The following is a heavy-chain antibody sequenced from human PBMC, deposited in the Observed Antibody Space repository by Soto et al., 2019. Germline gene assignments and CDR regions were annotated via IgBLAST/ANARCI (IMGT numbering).Heavy chain of an antibody. D-gene: IGHD3-16*02. CDR2: ISSSGSTI. J-gene: IGHJ4*02. CDR1: GFTFSDYY. Sequence: GGSLILSCAASGFTFSDYYMSWIRQAPGKGLEWVSYISSSGSTIYYADSMKGRFTISRDNAKNSLYLQMNSLRAEDTAVYYCARGPYNYVWGSDPPHFDYWGQGTLVTVSS. V-gene: IGHV3-11*01. CDR3: ARGPYNYVWGSDPPHFDY.